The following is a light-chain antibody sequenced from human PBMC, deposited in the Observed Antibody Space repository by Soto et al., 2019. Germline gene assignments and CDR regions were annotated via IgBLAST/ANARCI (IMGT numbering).Light chain of an antibody. CDR2: DAS. J-gene: IGKJ5*01. CDR3: QQYENLPT. V-gene: IGKV1-33*01. CDR1: QNINNY. Sequence: DIQMTQSTSSLSASLGDRFTITCQASQNINNYLNWYQQKPGRAPKLLIYDASNLEAGVPSRFRGSGSGTDFTFTISRLQPEDIATYYCQQYENLPTFGQGTLLEIK.